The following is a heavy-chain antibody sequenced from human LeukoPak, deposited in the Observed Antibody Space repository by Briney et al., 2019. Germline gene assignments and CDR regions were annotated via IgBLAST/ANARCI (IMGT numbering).Heavy chain of an antibody. V-gene: IGHV4-31*03. Sequence: PSETLSLTCTVSGGSISSGGYYWSWIRQHPGKGLEWIGYIHYSGSTYYNPSLKSRVTISVDTSKNQFSLKLSSVTAADTAVYYCARAFQDYDILTGYRTPWYFDYWGQGTLVTVSS. CDR1: GGSISSGGYY. CDR3: ARAFQDYDILTGYRTPWYFDY. J-gene: IGHJ4*02. CDR2: IHYSGST. D-gene: IGHD3-9*01.